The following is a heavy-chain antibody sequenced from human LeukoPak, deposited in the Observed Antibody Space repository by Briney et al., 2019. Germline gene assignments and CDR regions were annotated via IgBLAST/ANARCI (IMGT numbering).Heavy chain of an antibody. Sequence: SETLSLTCTVSGGSISSYYWSWIRQPPGKGLEWIGYIYYSGSTNYNPSLKSRVTISVDTSMNQFSLKLSSVTAADTAVYYCASYTTSRYCSSTSCYRAFDIWGQGTMVTVSS. CDR1: GGSISSYY. CDR3: ASYTTSRYCSSTSCYRAFDI. D-gene: IGHD2-2*01. V-gene: IGHV4-59*01. J-gene: IGHJ3*02. CDR2: IYYSGST.